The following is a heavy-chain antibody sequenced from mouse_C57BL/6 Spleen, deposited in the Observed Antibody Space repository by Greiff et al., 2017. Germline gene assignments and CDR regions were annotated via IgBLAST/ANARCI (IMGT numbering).Heavy chain of an antibody. J-gene: IGHJ3*01. V-gene: IGHV1-15*01. CDR1: GYTFTDYE. CDR2: IDPETGGT. D-gene: IGHD3-2*02. CDR3: SRKTAQATQFAY. Sequence: QVQLQQSGAELVRPGASVTLSCTASGYTFTDYEMHWVQQTPVHGLEWIGSIDPETGGTAYNQKFKGKDILTADKSSSTAYLELRSLTSEDSAVYYCSRKTAQATQFAYWGQGTLVTVSA.